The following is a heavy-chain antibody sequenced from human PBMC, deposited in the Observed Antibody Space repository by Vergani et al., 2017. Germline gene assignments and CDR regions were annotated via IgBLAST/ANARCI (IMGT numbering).Heavy chain of an antibody. V-gene: IGHV3-48*04. Sequence: EVQLVESGGGLVQPGGSLRLSCAASGFTFSSYSMSWIRQAPGKGLEWVSYISSSGSTIYYADSVKGRFTISRDNAKNSLYLQMNSLRAEDTAVYYCARDWSDLGWFDPWGQGTLVTVSS. CDR1: GFTFSSYS. D-gene: IGHD3-3*01. J-gene: IGHJ5*02. CDR2: ISSSGSTI. CDR3: ARDWSDLGWFDP.